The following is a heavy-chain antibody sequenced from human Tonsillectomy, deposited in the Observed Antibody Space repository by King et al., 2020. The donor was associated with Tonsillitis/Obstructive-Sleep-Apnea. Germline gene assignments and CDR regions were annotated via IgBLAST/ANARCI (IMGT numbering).Heavy chain of an antibody. CDR1: GGSISSSSYY. CDR2: IYYSGST. D-gene: IGHD1-26*01. CDR3: ARLDYMEKGSYWFDY. Sequence: QLQESGPGLVKSSETLSLTCTVSGGSISSSSYYWGWIRQPPGKGLEWIGSIYYSGSTYYNPSLKSRVTISVDTSKNQFYLKLSSVTAADTAVYYCARLDYMEKGSYWFDYWGQGTLVTVSS. V-gene: IGHV4-39*01. J-gene: IGHJ4*02.